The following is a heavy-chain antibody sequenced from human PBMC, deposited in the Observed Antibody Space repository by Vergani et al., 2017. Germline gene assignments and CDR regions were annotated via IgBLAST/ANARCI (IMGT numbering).Heavy chain of an antibody. CDR3: ARAYDSSGYQGGPDAFDI. V-gene: IGHV5-51*01. CDR2: IYPGDYDT. D-gene: IGHD3-22*01. CDR1: GYSFSSYW. Sequence: EVQLVQSGAEVKKPGESLKISCKGSGYSFSSYWIGWVRQTPGKGLEWMGIIYPGDYDTTYSPSFQGQVTISADKSISTAYLQWSSLKASDTAMYYCARAYDSSGYQGGPDAFDIWGQGTMVTVSS. J-gene: IGHJ3*02.